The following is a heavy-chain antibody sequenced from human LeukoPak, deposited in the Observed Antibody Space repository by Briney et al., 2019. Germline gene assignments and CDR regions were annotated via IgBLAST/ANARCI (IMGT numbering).Heavy chain of an antibody. V-gene: IGHV4-59*02. J-gene: IGHJ4*02. Sequence: ETLSLTCTVSGGSVSNYYWSWIRQSPGKGLEWIGYISHSGSVNYNSSLKSRVTMSVDTSKNQFSLKLSSVTAADTAVYYCARVKGREGSTVIIDYWGQGTLVTVSS. CDR2: ISHSGSV. CDR1: GGSVSNYY. D-gene: IGHD3-10*01. CDR3: ARVKGREGSTVIIDY.